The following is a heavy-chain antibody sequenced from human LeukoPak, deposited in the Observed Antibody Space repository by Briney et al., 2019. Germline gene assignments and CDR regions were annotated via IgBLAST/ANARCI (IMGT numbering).Heavy chain of an antibody. Sequence: GGSLRLSCAASGFTFSDYYMSWIRQAPGRGLEWVSYISSSGSTIYYADSVEGRFTISRDNAKNSLYLQMNSLRAEDTAVYYCARGAYCGGDCYRGMDVWGQGTTVTVSS. CDR1: GFTFSDYY. J-gene: IGHJ6*02. CDR3: ARGAYCGGDCYRGMDV. V-gene: IGHV3-11*04. CDR2: ISSSGSTI. D-gene: IGHD2-21*02.